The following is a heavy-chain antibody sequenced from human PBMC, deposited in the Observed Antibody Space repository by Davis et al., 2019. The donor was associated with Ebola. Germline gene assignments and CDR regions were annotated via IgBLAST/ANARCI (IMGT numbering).Heavy chain of an antibody. D-gene: IGHD3-22*01. V-gene: IGHV3-11*06. CDR3: ARRSIHYDSSGYYHDAFDI. J-gene: IGHJ3*02. Sequence: GESLKISCAASGFTFSDYYMSWIRQAPGKGLEWVSYISSSSSYTNYADSVKGRFTISRDNAKNSLYLQMNSLRAEDTAVYYCARRSIHYDSSGYYHDAFDIWGQGTMVTVSS. CDR2: ISSSSSYT. CDR1: GFTFSDYY.